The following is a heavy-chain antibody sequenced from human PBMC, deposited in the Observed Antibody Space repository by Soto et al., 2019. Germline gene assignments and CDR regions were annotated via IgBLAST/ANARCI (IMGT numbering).Heavy chain of an antibody. D-gene: IGHD2-15*01. CDR3: AKDLPLLGYCSGGSCYPLDY. Sequence: TGGSLRLSCAASGFTFSSYAMSWVRQAPGKGLEWVSAISGSGGSTYYADSVKGRFTISRDNSKNTLYLQMNSLRAEDTAVYYCAKDLPLLGYCSGGSCYPLDYWGQGTLVTVSS. CDR1: GFTFSSYA. V-gene: IGHV3-23*01. CDR2: ISGSGGST. J-gene: IGHJ4*02.